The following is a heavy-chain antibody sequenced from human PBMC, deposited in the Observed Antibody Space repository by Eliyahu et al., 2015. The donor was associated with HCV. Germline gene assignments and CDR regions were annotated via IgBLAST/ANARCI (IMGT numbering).Heavy chain of an antibody. J-gene: IGHJ6*02. CDR2: IYSGGST. Sequence: EVQLVESGGDLIQPGGSLRLACAASGFXVXXNYLXXXRQAPGKGLEWVSXIYSGGSTYYADSVKGRFTISRDNSKNTIYLQMNSLRAEDTAVYYCAREGGYASGWFVPGTNYYGMDVWGQGTTVTVSS. CDR1: GFXVXXNY. D-gene: IGHD6-19*01. V-gene: IGHV3-53*01. CDR3: AREGGYASGWFVPGTNYYGMDV.